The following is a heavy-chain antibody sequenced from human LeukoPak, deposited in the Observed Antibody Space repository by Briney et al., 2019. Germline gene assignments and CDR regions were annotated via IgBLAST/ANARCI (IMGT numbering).Heavy chain of an antibody. CDR1: GFTFSGSG. CDR2: IRYHGSDK. V-gene: IGHV3-30*02. D-gene: IGHD4-11*01. CDR3: AYTVTTGY. Sequence: GGSLRLSCAASGFTFSGSGMHWVRQAPGKGLEWVAFIRYHGSDKFYADSVKGRFTISRGNSKNTLYLQMNSLRPEDTSVYYCAYTVTTGYWGQGTLVTVSS. J-gene: IGHJ4*02.